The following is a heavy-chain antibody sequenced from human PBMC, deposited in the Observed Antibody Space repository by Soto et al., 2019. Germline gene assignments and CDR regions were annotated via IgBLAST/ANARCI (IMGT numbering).Heavy chain of an antibody. CDR3: ARDLAPAARASALYFDY. CDR1: GFTFSSYA. D-gene: IGHD2-2*01. Sequence: QVQLVESGGGVVQPGRSLRLSCAASGFTFSSYAMHWVRQAPGKGLEWVAVISYDGSNKYYADSVKGRFTISRDNSKNTLYLQMNSLRAEDTAVYYCARDLAPAARASALYFDYWGQGTLVTVSS. V-gene: IGHV3-30-3*01. CDR2: ISYDGSNK. J-gene: IGHJ4*02.